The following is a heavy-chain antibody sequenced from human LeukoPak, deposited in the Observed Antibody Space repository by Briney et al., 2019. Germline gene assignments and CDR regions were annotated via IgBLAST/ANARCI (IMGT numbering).Heavy chain of an antibody. CDR2: INPNSGVT. D-gene: IGHD3-10*01. V-gene: IGHV1-2*06. CDR3: ARGPARSGSPMDY. Sequence: GASVKVSCKASGYTFTGYHVHWVRQAPGQGLEWMGRINPNSGVTNYAQKFQGRVTMTRHTSITTAHMELSRLRSDDTAVYYCARGPARSGSPMDYWGQGTLVTVSS. CDR1: GYTFTGYH. J-gene: IGHJ4*02.